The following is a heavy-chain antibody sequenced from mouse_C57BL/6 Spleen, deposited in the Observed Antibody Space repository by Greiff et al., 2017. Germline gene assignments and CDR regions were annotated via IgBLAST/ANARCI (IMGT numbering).Heavy chain of an antibody. J-gene: IGHJ1*03. Sequence: EVKLVESEGGLVQPGSSMKLSCTASGFTFSDYYMAWVRQVPEKGLEWVANINYDGSSTYYLDSLKSRFIISRDNAKNILYLQMSSLKSEDTATYYCARKGFTTDWYFDVWGTGTTVTVSS. D-gene: IGHD1-1*01. CDR2: INYDGSST. CDR3: ARKGFTTDWYFDV. V-gene: IGHV5-16*01. CDR1: GFTFSDYY.